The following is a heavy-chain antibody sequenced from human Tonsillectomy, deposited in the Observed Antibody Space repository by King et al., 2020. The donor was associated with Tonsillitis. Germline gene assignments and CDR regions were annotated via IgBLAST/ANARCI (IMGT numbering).Heavy chain of an antibody. CDR1: GFTFSNYA. CDR3: ASEDYGEHYFDY. D-gene: IGHD4-17*01. CDR2: MSYDGSNE. Sequence: VQLVESGGGVVQSGRSLRLSCAASGFTFSNYAMHWVRQAPGKGLEWVAVMSYDGSNEYYADSVKGRFTISRDNSKNTLYLQMNSLRTEDTAVYYCASEDYGEHYFDYWGQGTLVTVSS. J-gene: IGHJ4*02. V-gene: IGHV3-30-3*01.